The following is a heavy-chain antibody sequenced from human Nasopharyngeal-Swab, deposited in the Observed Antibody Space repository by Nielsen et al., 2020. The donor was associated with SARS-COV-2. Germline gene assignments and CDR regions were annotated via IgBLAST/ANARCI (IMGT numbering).Heavy chain of an antibody. CDR1: GDSIAYSTFY. CDR3: VRSSSWYYFDY. CDR2: IYYNGNT. Sequence: GSLRLSCTVSGDSIAYSTFYWGWIRQPPGKGLEWIGNIYYNGNTYQNPSLKSRLTISVDKSKNQFSLKLSSVTAADTAAYYCVRSSSWYYFDYWAQGTQVTVSS. V-gene: IGHV4-39*01. D-gene: IGHD6-13*01. J-gene: IGHJ4*02.